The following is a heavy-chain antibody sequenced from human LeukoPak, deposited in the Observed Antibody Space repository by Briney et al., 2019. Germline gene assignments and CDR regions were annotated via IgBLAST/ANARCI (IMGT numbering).Heavy chain of an antibody. D-gene: IGHD3-10*01. CDR3: ARDAGFGSWASFDP. CDR2: IYYSGST. CDR1: GGSISSYY. Sequence: SETLSLTCTVSGGSISSYYWSWIRQPPGKGLEWIGYIYYSGSTNYNPSLKSRVTISVDTAKNQFSLKLSSVTAADTAVYYCARDAGFGSWASFDPWGQGTLVTVSS. J-gene: IGHJ5*02. V-gene: IGHV4-59*01.